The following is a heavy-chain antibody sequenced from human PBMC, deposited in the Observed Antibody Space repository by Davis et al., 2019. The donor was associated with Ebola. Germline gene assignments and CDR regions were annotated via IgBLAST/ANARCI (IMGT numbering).Heavy chain of an antibody. CDR2: INHSGST. CDR1: GGSFSGYY. D-gene: IGHD5-12*01. CDR3: ARERYSGYGFDY. V-gene: IGHV4-34*01. J-gene: IGHJ4*02. Sequence: MPSETLSLTCAVYGGSFSGYYWSWIRQPPGKGLEWIGEINHSGSTNYNPSLKSRVTISVDTSKNQFSLKLSSVTAEDTAVYHCARERYSGYGFDYWGQGTLVTVSS.